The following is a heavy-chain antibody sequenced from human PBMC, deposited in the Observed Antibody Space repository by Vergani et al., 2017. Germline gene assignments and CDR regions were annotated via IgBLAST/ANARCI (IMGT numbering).Heavy chain of an antibody. D-gene: IGHD6-19*01. J-gene: IGHJ4*02. Sequence: QVQLVQSGAEVKKPGASVKVSCKASGYTFTSYAISWVRQAPGQGLEWMGRIIPILGIANYAQKFQGRVTITADKSTSTAYMELSSLRSEDTAVYYCASGPFNSIAVAGSGFDYWGQGTLVTVSS. V-gene: IGHV1-69*04. CDR2: IIPILGIA. CDR3: ASGPFNSIAVAGSGFDY. CDR1: GYTFTSYA.